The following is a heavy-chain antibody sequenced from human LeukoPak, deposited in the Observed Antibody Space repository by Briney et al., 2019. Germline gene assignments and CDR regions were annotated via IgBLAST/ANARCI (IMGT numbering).Heavy chain of an antibody. CDR1: GFTFSGSD. CDR3: TRHNYDRSGYGAFDI. D-gene: IGHD3-22*01. CDR2: IRSKTNNYAT. V-gene: IGHV3-73*01. Sequence: PGGSLRLSCAASGFTFSGSDIHWVRQASGKGLEWVGHIRSKTNNYATADAASVKGRSTFSRDDSKNTAYIQMNSLKTEDTAVYYCTRHNYDRSGYGAFDIWGQGTMVAVSS. J-gene: IGHJ3*02.